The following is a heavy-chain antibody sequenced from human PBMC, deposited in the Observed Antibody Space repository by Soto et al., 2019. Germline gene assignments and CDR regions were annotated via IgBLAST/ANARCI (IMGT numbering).Heavy chain of an antibody. CDR2: INAGNGNT. Sequence: ASVKVSCKASGYTFTSYAMHWVRQAPGQRLEWMGWINAGNGNTKYSQKFQGRVTITRDTSASTAYMELSSLRSEDTAVYYCARDSIYDYVWGSYLYWGQGTLVTVSS. D-gene: IGHD3-16*02. CDR3: ARDSIYDYVWGSYLY. J-gene: IGHJ4*02. V-gene: IGHV1-3*01. CDR1: GYTFTSYA.